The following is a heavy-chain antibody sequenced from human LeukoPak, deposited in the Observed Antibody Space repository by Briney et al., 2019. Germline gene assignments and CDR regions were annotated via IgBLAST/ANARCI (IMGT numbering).Heavy chain of an antibody. J-gene: IGHJ4*02. V-gene: IGHV1-69*13. CDR1: GGTFSSYA. D-gene: IGHD1-26*01. Sequence: ASVKVSCKASGGTFSSYAISWVRQAPGQGLEWMGGIIPIFGTANYAQKFQGRVTITADESTSTAYVGLSSLRSEDTAVYYCARDGGSYFSIPFDYWGQGTLVTVSS. CDR3: ARDGGSYFSIPFDY. CDR2: IIPIFGTA.